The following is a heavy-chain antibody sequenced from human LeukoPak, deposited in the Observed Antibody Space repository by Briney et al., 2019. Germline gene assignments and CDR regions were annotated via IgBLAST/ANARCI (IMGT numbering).Heavy chain of an antibody. D-gene: IGHD3-3*01. Sequence: SETLSLTCTVSGGSISSSSYYWGWIRQPPGKGLEWIGSIYYSGSTYYNPSLKSRVTISVDTSKNQFSLKLSSVTAADTAVYYCASPFGVVTDYWGQGTLVTVSS. V-gene: IGHV4-39*01. CDR3: ASPFGVVTDY. J-gene: IGHJ4*02. CDR2: IYYSGST. CDR1: GGSISSSSYY.